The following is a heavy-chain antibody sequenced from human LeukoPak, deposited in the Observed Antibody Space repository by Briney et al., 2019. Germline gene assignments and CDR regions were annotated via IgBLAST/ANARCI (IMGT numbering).Heavy chain of an antibody. J-gene: IGHJ4*02. CDR2: IIPIFGTA. Sequence: SVKVSCKASGGTFSSYAISWVRQAPGQGLEWMGGIIPIFGTANYAQKFQGRVTITADETTSTAYMELSSLRSEDTAVYYCATLGSGQWLAWRHRDDYWGQGTLVTVSS. CDR3: ATLGSGQWLAWRHRDDY. D-gene: IGHD6-19*01. CDR1: GGTFSSYA. V-gene: IGHV1-69*01.